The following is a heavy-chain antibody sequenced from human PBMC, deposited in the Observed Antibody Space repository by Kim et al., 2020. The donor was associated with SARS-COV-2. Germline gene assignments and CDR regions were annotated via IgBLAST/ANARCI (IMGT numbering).Heavy chain of an antibody. D-gene: IGHD4-17*01. CDR3: ARSWGLRPTYYGMDV. J-gene: IGHJ6*02. V-gene: IGHV5-51*01. CDR2: IYPGDSDT. Sequence: GESLKISCKGSGYSFTSYWIGWVRQMPGKGLEWMGIIYPGDSDTRYSPSFQGQVTISADKSISTAYLQWSSLKASDTAMYYCARSWGLRPTYYGMDVWGQGTTVTVSS. CDR1: GYSFTSYW.